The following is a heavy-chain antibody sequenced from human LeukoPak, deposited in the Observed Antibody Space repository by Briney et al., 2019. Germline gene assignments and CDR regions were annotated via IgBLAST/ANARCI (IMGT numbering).Heavy chain of an antibody. V-gene: IGHV3-30*04. J-gene: IGHJ6*03. CDR3: ARPAAYCSSTSCYHYYYMDV. CDR2: ISYDGSNK. D-gene: IGHD2-2*01. Sequence: GGSLRLSCAASGFTFSSYAMHWVRQAPGKGLEWVAVISYDGSNKYYADSVNGRFTISRDNSKNTLYLQMNSLRAEDTAVYYCARPAAYCSSTSCYHYYYMDVWGKGTTVTISS. CDR1: GFTFSSYA.